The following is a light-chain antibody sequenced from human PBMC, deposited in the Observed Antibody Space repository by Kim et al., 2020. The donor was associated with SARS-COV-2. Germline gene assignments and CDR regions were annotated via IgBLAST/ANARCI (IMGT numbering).Light chain of an antibody. V-gene: IGLV1-47*01. CDR2: RNN. CDR3: EAWDDSLSGVV. J-gene: IGLJ2*01. Sequence: GRSVTIACSGRTSNIGTNAVNWYQQLPGPAPKLLIYRNNQRPSGVPDRFSGSKSGTSASLAISGLRSEDEAVYYCEAWDDSLSGVVFGGGTQLTVL. CDR1: TSNIGTNA.